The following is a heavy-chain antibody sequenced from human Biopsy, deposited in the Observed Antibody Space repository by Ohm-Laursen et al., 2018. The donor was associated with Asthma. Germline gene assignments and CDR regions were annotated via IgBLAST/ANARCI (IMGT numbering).Heavy chain of an antibody. Sequence: SVKVSCKSLGGTFNTYVIGWVRQAPGQGVGRVGGINFVFGTTTYPQKFQDRVTITADDSTSTVYMELSSLRSEDTAVYYCARKAGSCISRTCYSLDFWGQGTLVTVSS. V-gene: IGHV1-69*13. CDR2: INFVFGTT. CDR3: ARKAGSCISRTCYSLDF. CDR1: GGTFNTYV. D-gene: IGHD2-2*01. J-gene: IGHJ4*02.